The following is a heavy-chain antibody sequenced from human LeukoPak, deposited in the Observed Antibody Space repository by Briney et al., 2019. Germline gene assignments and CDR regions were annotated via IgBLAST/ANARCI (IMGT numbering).Heavy chain of an antibody. CDR2: IYYSGST. V-gene: IGHV4-39*01. Sequence: PSETLSLTCTVSGGSISSSSYYWGWIRQPPGKGLEWIGSIYYSGSTYYNPSLKSRVTISVDTSKNQFSLKLSSVTAADTAVYYCARWGPEFGFDYWGQGTLVTVSS. D-gene: IGHD3-10*01. J-gene: IGHJ4*02. CDR3: ARWGPEFGFDY. CDR1: GGSISSSSYY.